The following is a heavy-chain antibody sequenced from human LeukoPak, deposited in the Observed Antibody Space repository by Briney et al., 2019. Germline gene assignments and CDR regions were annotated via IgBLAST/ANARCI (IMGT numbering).Heavy chain of an antibody. J-gene: IGHJ4*02. CDR1: GGSISSGSYY. CDR3: ASRTYCSGGSCYAGVDYFDY. Sequence: SETLSLTCTVSGGSISSGSYYWGWVRQPAGKGLEWIGRIYTSGSINYNPSLKSRVTISVDKSKNQFSLKLSSVTAADTAVYYCASRTYCSGGSCYAGVDYFDYWGQGTLVTVSS. D-gene: IGHD2-15*01. CDR2: IYTSGSI. V-gene: IGHV4-61*02.